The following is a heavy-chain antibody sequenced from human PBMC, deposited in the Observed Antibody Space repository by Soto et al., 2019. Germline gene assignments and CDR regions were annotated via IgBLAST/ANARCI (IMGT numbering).Heavy chain of an antibody. CDR2: IYYSGST. Sequence: SETLSLTCTVSGGSISSYYLSWIRQPPGKGLEWIGYIYYSGSTNYNPSLKSRVTISVDTSKNQFSLKLSSVTAADTAVYYCARDRADNWFDPWGQGTLVTVYS. CDR1: GGSISSYY. CDR3: ARDRADNWFDP. D-gene: IGHD3-10*01. J-gene: IGHJ5*02. V-gene: IGHV4-59*01.